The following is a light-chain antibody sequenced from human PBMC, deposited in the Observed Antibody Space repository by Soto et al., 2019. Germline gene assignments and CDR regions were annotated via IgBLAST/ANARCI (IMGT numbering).Light chain of an antibody. CDR1: SGHSNYL. J-gene: IGLJ2*01. CDR3: QSWGSGTVA. V-gene: IGLV4-69*01. CDR2: IHSDGSH. Sequence: QLVLTQSPSASASPGASVKLTCTLSSGHSNYLIAWHQQQPEKGPRFLMKIHSDGSHRKGDGIPDRFSGSSSGAERYLIISSLQSEDEADYYCQSWGSGTVAFGGGTKLTVL.